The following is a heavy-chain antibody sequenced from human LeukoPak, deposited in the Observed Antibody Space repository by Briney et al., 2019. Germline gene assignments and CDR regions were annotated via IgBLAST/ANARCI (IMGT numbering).Heavy chain of an antibody. CDR1: GYTFTGYY. V-gene: IGHV1-2*02. CDR2: INPNNGGT. Sequence: ASVKVSCKASGYTFTGYYMHWVRQAPGQGLEWMGWINPNNGGTNYAQKFQGRVTMTRDTSVNTAYMELSRLGSDDTAVYYCASDVGRSESSPSYSFDYWGQGTLVTVSS. CDR3: ASDVGRSESSPSYSFDY. D-gene: IGHD6-25*01. J-gene: IGHJ4*02.